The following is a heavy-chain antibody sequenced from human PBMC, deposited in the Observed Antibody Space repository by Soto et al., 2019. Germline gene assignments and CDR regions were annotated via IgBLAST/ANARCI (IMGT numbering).Heavy chain of an antibody. CDR2: IYYSGST. CDR1: GGSVSSGSYY. Sequence: SETLSLTCTVSGGSVSSGSYYWSWIRQPPGKGLEWIGYIYYSGSTNYNPSLKSRVTISVDTSKNQFSLKLSSVTAADTAVYYCAREDIVATGFDCWGQGTLVTVSS. V-gene: IGHV4-61*01. J-gene: IGHJ4*02. D-gene: IGHD5-12*01. CDR3: AREDIVATGFDC.